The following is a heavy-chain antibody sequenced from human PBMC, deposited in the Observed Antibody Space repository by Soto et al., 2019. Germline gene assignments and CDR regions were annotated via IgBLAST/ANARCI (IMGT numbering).Heavy chain of an antibody. D-gene: IGHD3-22*01. CDR3: ARERSRYRKIVVVLYYYGMDV. J-gene: IGHJ6*02. Sequence: QVQLVQSGAEVKKPGSSVKVSCKASGGTFSSYAISWVRQAPGQGLEWMGGIIPIFGTANYAQKFQGRVTITADESTSTAYMELSSLRSEDTAVYYCARERSRYRKIVVVLYYYGMDVWGQGTTVTVSS. CDR2: IIPIFGTA. V-gene: IGHV1-69*12. CDR1: GGTFSSYA.